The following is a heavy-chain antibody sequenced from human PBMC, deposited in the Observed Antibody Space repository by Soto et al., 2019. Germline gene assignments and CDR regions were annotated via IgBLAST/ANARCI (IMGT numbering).Heavy chain of an antibody. Sequence: SETLSLTCSVSGASISSLNWNWVRQPAGKGPEWVGRLNIAGTINYNPSLKSRITMSMDTSKNQISLHLRSVTAADTAIYYCARDRGEYTSSWFWYFSHWGHGSLVTVCS. D-gene: IGHD6-13*01. V-gene: IGHV4-4*07. CDR2: LNIAGTI. CDR1: GASISSLN. J-gene: IGHJ2*01. CDR3: ARDRGEYTSSWFWYFSH.